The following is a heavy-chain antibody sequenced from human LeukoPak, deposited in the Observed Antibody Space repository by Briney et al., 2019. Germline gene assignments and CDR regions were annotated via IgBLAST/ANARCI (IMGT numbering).Heavy chain of an antibody. CDR1: GFTFSSYG. CDR2: IWYDGSNK. D-gene: IGHD2-15*01. Sequence: PGRSLRLSCAASGFTFSSYGMHWVRQAPGKGLEWVAVIWYDGSNKYYADSVKGRFTISRDNSKNTLYLQMNSLRAEDTAVYYCARDRYCSGGSCYPFDYWGQGTLVTVSS. J-gene: IGHJ4*02. CDR3: ARDRYCSGGSCYPFDY. V-gene: IGHV3-33*01.